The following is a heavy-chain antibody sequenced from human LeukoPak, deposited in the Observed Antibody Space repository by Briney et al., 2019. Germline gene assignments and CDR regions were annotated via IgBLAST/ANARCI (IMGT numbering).Heavy chain of an antibody. D-gene: IGHD3-22*01. CDR2: IYYSGST. J-gene: IGHJ5*02. Sequence: SETLSLTCTVSGGSTSSYYWSWIRQPPGKGLEWIGYIYYSGSTNYNPSLKSRVTISVDTSKNQFSLKLSSVTAADTAVYYCAKEVDYYDSSGYYSGNWFDPWGQGTLVTVSS. CDR1: GGSTSSYY. V-gene: IGHV4-59*01. CDR3: AKEVDYYDSSGYYSGNWFDP.